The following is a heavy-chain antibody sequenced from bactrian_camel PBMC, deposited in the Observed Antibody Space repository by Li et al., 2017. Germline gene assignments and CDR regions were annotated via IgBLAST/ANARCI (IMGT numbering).Heavy chain of an antibody. CDR1: GMTWSAYC. CDR3: AAGKDHTRYDCWTGSDGDNY. V-gene: IGHV3S26*01. CDR2: IDADGAT. D-gene: IGHD1*01. Sequence: QVQLVESGGGSVQAGGSLRLSCAASGMTWSAYCMAWFRQSPGKERERVAAIDADGATSYIDSVKGRFTISEDNVKHILNLQMNNLKPEDTAMYYCAAGKDHTRYDCWTGSDGDNYWGQGTQVTVS. J-gene: IGHJ4*01.